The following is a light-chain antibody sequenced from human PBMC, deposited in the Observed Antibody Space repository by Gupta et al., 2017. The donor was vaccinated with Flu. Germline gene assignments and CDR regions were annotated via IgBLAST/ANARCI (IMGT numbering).Light chain of an antibody. CDR2: AAS. CDR3: QQSYSTPIT. CDR1: QSISSY. Sequence: DIQMTQSPSSLSASVGDRVTITCRASQSISSYLNWYQQKPGKAPKLLIYAASSLQSGVPSRFSGSGSGTDFTLTISMLQPEDFATYYFQQSYSTPITFGQGTRLEIK. J-gene: IGKJ5*01. V-gene: IGKV1-39*01.